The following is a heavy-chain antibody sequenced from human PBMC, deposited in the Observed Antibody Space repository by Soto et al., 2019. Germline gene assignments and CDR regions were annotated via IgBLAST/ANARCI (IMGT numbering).Heavy chain of an antibody. J-gene: IGHJ3*02. CDR2: IYHSGST. CDR1: GGSISSGGYS. D-gene: IGHD4-17*01. V-gene: IGHV4-30-2*01. Sequence: QLQLQESGSGLVTPSQTLSLTCAVSGGSISSGGYSWNWIRQPPGKGLEWIGNIYHSGSTYYNASLKSRVTISVGRSKNQFSLKLSSVTAADTAGYYCGRGDYANAFDIWGQGTMVTVSS. CDR3: GRGDYANAFDI.